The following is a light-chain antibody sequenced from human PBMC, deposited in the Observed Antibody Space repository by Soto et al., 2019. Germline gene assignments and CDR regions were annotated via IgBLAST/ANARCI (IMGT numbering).Light chain of an antibody. J-gene: IGKJ1*01. CDR3: QKYNSAPRRT. V-gene: IGKV1-27*01. CDR2: AAS. Sequence: DIQMTQSPSSLSASVGDRVTITCRASQGISNYFAWYQQKPGKVPKLLIYAASTLQSGVPSRFSGSGSGTDFTLTISSLQPEYVATYYCQKYNSAPRRTFGQGTKVEIK. CDR1: QGISNY.